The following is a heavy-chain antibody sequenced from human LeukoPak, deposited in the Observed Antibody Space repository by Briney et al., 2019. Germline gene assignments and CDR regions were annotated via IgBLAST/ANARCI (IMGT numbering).Heavy chain of an antibody. D-gene: IGHD3-10*01. V-gene: IGHV4-59*01. CDR2: IYYSGST. CDR3: ARQGRFGFDFDY. Sequence: PSETLSLTCTVSGGSISSYYWSWIRQPPGEGREWIGYIYYSGSTNYNPSLKSRVTISVDASKNQCSLKLSSVTAADTAVYYCARQGRFGFDFDYWGQGTLVTVSS. CDR1: GGSISSYY. J-gene: IGHJ4*02.